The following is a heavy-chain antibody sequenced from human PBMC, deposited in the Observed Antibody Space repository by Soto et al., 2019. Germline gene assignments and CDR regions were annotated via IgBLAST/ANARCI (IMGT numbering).Heavy chain of an antibody. V-gene: IGHV3-11*01. CDR2: ISSSGSTI. CDR3: ARFARGYSYGYVDY. D-gene: IGHD5-18*01. CDR1: GFTFSDYY. J-gene: IGHJ4*02. Sequence: LSLTCAASGFTFSDYYMSWIRQAPGKGLEWVSYISSSGSTIYYADSVKGRFTISRDNAKNSLYLQMNSLRAEDTAVYYCARFARGYSYGYVDYWGQGTLVTVSS.